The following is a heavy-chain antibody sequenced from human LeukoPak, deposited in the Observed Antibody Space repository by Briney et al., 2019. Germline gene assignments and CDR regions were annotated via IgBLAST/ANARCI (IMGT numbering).Heavy chain of an antibody. V-gene: IGHV4-59*01. J-gene: IGHJ4*02. Sequence: SETLSLTCSVSDGSISSYYWNWIRRPPGKGLEWIGYIYYNGNTNYSPSLKSRVTMSVDTSKNLFSLKVSSVTAADTAVYYCARLGQWLAVDYWGQGTLVTVSS. D-gene: IGHD6-19*01. CDR1: DGSISSYY. CDR2: IYYNGNT. CDR3: ARLGQWLAVDY.